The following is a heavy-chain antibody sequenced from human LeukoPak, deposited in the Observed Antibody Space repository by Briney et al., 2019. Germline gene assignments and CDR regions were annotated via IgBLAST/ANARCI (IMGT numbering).Heavy chain of an antibody. D-gene: IGHD5-12*01. Sequence: PSETLSLTCTVSGGSISSYYWSWIRQPPGKGLEWIGYIYYSGSTYYNPSLKSRVTISVDTSKNQFSLKLSSVTAADTAVYYCARDGGYSGYDLDCDAFDIWGQGTMVTVSS. V-gene: IGHV4-59*12. CDR1: GGSISSYY. CDR3: ARDGGYSGYDLDCDAFDI. CDR2: IYYSGST. J-gene: IGHJ3*02.